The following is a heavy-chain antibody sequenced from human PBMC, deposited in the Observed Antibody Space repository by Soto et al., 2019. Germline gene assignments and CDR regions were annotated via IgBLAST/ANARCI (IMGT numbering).Heavy chain of an antibody. CDR1: GFTFDDYA. V-gene: IGHV3-9*01. J-gene: IGHJ3*02. Sequence: PGGSLRLSCAASGFTFDDYAMHWVRQAPGKGLEWVSGISWNSGSIGYADSVKGRFTISRDNAKNSLYLQMNSLRAEDTALYYCAKVYCSGGSCYPSGPLDIWGQGTMVTVSS. CDR2: ISWNSGSI. CDR3: AKVYCSGGSCYPSGPLDI. D-gene: IGHD2-15*01.